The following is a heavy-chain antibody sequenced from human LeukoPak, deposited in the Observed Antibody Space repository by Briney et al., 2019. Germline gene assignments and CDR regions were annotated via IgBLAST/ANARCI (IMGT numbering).Heavy chain of an antibody. CDR1: GFTFRSHA. CDR3: ASIYGWFDP. J-gene: IGHJ5*02. D-gene: IGHD4-17*01. V-gene: IGHV3-23*01. CDR2: ISGTGGST. Sequence: GGSLRLSCAASGFTFRSHAMSWVRQAPGQGLEWVSAISGTGGSTSYAGSVKGRFTISRDNAKNSLYLQMNSLRAEDTAVYYCASIYGWFDPWGQGTLVTVSS.